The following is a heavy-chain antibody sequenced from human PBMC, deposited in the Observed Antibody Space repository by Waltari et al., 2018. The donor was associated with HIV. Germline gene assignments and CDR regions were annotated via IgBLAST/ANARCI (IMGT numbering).Heavy chain of an antibody. Sequence: EVQLVESGGGLVKPGGSRGTSFTPSGLPFSPDPITWVRQAPGKGLDWVSSISSGTSYIYYADSVTGRFTVSRDNAKNSLFLQMNSLRADDTAVYYCARQQLGSGALDLWGQGTLVTVSS. V-gene: IGHV3-21*02. CDR1: GLPFSPDP. CDR3: ARQQLGSGALDL. CDR2: ISSGTSYI. J-gene: IGHJ4*02. D-gene: IGHD3-10*02.